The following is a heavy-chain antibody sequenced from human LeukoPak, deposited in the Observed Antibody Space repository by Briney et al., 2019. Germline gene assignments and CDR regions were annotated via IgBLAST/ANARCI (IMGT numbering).Heavy chain of an antibody. D-gene: IGHD6-19*01. CDR3: ASADSGRNSFAP. J-gene: IGHJ5*02. CDR2: MNQDGSAI. Sequence: GGSLRLSCAASGFTFSTYWMSWVRQAPGKGLEWVAKMNQDGSAISYVDSVKGRFTISRDNAKNSLYLQMNSLRAEDTAVYYCASADSGRNSFAPWGQGTLVIVSS. CDR1: GFTFSTYW. V-gene: IGHV3-7*01.